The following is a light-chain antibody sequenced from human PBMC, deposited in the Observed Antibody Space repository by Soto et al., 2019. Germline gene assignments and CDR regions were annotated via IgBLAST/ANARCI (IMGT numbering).Light chain of an antibody. CDR2: RAS. CDR1: PTIGSW. J-gene: IGKJ2*01. Sequence: DIQLTQFPSTLSASIGDRVTITCRATPTIGSWLAWYQQKPGKAPKLLLYRASSLETGVPSRFSGSGSGTEFTLSISRLQPDDFASYDCQEYQSYSPYTFGQGTRLEIK. V-gene: IGKV1-5*03. CDR3: QEYQSYSPYT.